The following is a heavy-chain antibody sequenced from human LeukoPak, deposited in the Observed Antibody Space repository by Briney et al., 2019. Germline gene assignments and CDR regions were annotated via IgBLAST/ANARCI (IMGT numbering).Heavy chain of an antibody. CDR2: INPNSGGT. D-gene: IGHD3-22*01. Sequence: ASVKVSCKASGYTFTGYYMHWVRQAPGQGLEWMGWINPNSGGTNYAQKFQGRVTMTRDTSISTAYMELSRLRSDDTAVYYCAREGTYYYDSSGPYDAFDIWGQGTMVTVSS. CDR1: GYTFTGYY. V-gene: IGHV1-2*02. J-gene: IGHJ3*02. CDR3: AREGTYYYDSSGPYDAFDI.